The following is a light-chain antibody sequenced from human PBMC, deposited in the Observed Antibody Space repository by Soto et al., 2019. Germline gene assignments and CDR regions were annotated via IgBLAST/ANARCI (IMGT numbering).Light chain of an antibody. J-gene: IGLJ2*01. Sequence: QSALTQPRSASGSPGQSVTISCSGTTSDVGNYNYVSWYQQHPGKAPKLIIYDVTKRPSGVPDRFSGSKSGNTASLIISGLQTEDEAHYYCCSSASSYTSVVFGGGTKLTVL. CDR1: TSDVGNYNY. CDR3: CSSASSYTSVV. V-gene: IGLV2-11*01. CDR2: DVT.